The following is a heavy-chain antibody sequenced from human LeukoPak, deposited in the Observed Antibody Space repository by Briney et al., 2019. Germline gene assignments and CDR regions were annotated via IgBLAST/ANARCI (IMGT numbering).Heavy chain of an antibody. CDR3: ARIDYATFDC. Sequence: PPETLSLTCTVSGGSINSYYWSWIRQPPGRGLEWIGDIYYSGSTIYNPSLKSRVTISVDTSKNQFSLNLRSVTAADTAVYYCARIDYATFDCWGPGTLVTVSS. J-gene: IGHJ4*02. D-gene: IGHD3-16*01. CDR1: GGSINSYY. V-gene: IGHV4-59*01. CDR2: IYYSGST.